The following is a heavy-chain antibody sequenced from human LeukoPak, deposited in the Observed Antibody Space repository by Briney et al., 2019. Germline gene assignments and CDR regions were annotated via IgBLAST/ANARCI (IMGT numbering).Heavy chain of an antibody. D-gene: IGHD6-19*01. J-gene: IGHJ4*02. V-gene: IGHV3-23*01. Sequence: GSLRLSCTASGFTFISYAMSWVRRAPGKGVGGVSAIIGSGGSTYYSDSVKSRFTISRDNSKNTLFLQMSSLRAEDTAVYYCAKDGYSSGWFVVYWGRGTLVTVSS. CDR1: GFTFISYA. CDR2: IIGSGGST. CDR3: AKDGYSSGWFVVY.